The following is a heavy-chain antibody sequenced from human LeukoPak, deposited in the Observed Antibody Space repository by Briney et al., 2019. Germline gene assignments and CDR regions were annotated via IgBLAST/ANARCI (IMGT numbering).Heavy chain of an antibody. CDR3: AKGQGWLHWTWYFDL. CDR1: GFTFSIYA. CDR2: ISASGEST. D-gene: IGHD5-12*01. Sequence: PGGSLRLSCAASGFTFSIYAMTWVRQAPGKGLEWVSAISASGESTYYADSVKGRFTISRDNSKNTLYLQMNSLRAEDTAVYYCAKGQGWLHWTWYFDLWGRGTLVTVSS. J-gene: IGHJ2*01. V-gene: IGHV3-23*01.